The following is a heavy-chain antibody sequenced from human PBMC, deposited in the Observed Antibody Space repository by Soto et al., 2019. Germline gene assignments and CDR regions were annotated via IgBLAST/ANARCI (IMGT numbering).Heavy chain of an antibody. V-gene: IGHV3-30*18. D-gene: IGHD5-12*01. CDR3: GKSPKSGYDYSYMDV. CDR2: VSYDGNNK. CDR1: GFTFSSYG. J-gene: IGHJ6*03. Sequence: PGGSLRLSCAASGFTFSSYGIHWVRQAPGKGLEWVAVVSYDGNNKYYTDSVKGRFTISRDNSKNTLYLQMDSLRADDTAVYYCGKSPKSGYDYSYMDVWGKGTTVTVSS.